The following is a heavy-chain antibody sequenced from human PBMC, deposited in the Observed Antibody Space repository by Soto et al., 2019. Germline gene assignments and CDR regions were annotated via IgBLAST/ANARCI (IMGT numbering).Heavy chain of an antibody. CDR1: GGSISSYY. D-gene: IGHD3-10*01. Sequence: QVQLQESGPGLVKPSETLSLTCTVSGGSISSYYWSWIRQPPGKGLEWIGYIYYSGSTNYNPSLTSRVTISVDTSTNQFSLKLSSVTAADTAVYYGARVWGGAFDIWGQGTMVTVSS. J-gene: IGHJ3*02. CDR2: IYYSGST. CDR3: ARVWGGAFDI. V-gene: IGHV4-59*01.